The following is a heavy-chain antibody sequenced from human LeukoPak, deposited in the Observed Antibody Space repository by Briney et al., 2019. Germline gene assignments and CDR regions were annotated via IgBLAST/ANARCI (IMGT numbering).Heavy chain of an antibody. Sequence: RGSLTLSCQVSGFTFSSHWLHWVRPLPGKGPGLVAHVSSNGGTTKHADSVKGRVTVSRDKTKNTLYLFMHRLRPEDTAAYFCARSRENSVSVPFDYWGRGTLVTVSS. CDR3: ARSRENSVSVPFDY. CDR2: VSSNGGTT. CDR1: GFTFSSHW. J-gene: IGHJ4*02. D-gene: IGHD5/OR15-5a*01. V-gene: IGHV3-74*01.